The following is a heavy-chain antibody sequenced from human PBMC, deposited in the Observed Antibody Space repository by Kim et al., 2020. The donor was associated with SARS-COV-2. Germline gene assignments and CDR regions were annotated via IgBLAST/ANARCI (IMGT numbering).Heavy chain of an antibody. J-gene: IGHJ6*02. CDR3: TKDVLAGGADV. V-gene: IGHV3-9*03. CDR1: GFTFNDHA. CDR2: IMWNSDGI. D-gene: IGHD3-3*02. Sequence: GGSLRLSCIASGFTFNDHAMHWVRQAPGKGLEWVAGIMWNSDGIGYADSVKGRFTTSIDNANNSLYLQMNSLRPEDMALYYCTKDVLAGGADVWGQGTAVIVSS.